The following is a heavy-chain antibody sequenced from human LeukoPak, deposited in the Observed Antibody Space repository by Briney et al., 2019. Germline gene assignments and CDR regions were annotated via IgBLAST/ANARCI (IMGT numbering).Heavy chain of an antibody. D-gene: IGHD6-13*01. V-gene: IGHV3-7*05. CDR2: IKRDGSEK. J-gene: IGHJ4*02. CDR1: GFXFSSYW. CDR3: TRAGLAAAGDY. Sequence: GGSLRLSCVASGFXFSSYWMTWVRQAPGKGLEWVANIKRDGSEKYYVDSVKGRFTISRDNAKHSLYLQMNSLRAEDAAVYYCTRAGLAAAGDYWGQGTLVTVSS.